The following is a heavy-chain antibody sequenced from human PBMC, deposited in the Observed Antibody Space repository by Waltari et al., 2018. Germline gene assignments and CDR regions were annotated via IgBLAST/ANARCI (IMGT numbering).Heavy chain of an antibody. CDR1: GYTFTGYY. V-gene: IGHV1-2*06. CDR3: ARSYYYGSGSYYGHYFDY. CDR2: INPNSGGT. Sequence: QVQLVQSGAEVKKPGASVKVSCKASGYTFTGYYMHWVRQAPGQGLAWMGRINPNSGGTNYAQKFQGRVTMTRDTSISTAYMELSRLRADDTAVYYCARSYYYGSGSYYGHYFDYWGQGTLVTVSS. J-gene: IGHJ4*02. D-gene: IGHD3-10*01.